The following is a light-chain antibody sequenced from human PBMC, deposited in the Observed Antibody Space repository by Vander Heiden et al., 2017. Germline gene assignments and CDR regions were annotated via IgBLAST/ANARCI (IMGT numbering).Light chain of an antibody. CDR3: QSYDSRLTGNVV. V-gene: IGLV1-40*01. CDR2: CKT. CDR1: RSNIGAGCD. Sequence: HSVLSQPLSVFGTPGQRVTISCNRSRSNIGAGCDSHWYHQLPGATPKLRINCKTNRPTGVPNRFTGSKSGTSASLAITGLQAENEADYCCQSYDSRLTGNVVFGGGNKLSVL. J-gene: IGLJ2*01.